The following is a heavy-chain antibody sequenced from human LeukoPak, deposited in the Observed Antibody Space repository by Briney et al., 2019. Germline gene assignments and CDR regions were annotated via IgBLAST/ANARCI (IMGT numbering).Heavy chain of an antibody. CDR3: ARGSPDLARNAFDI. D-gene: IGHD1-14*01. J-gene: IGHJ3*02. CDR1: GGSISSYY. Sequence: DPSETLSLTCTVSGGSISSYYWSWIRQPPGKGLEWIGYIYYSGSSNHNPSLKSRVTISVDTSKNQLSLKLSSVTAADTAVYYCARGSPDLARNAFDIWGQGTMVTVSS. V-gene: IGHV4-59*08. CDR2: IYYSGSS.